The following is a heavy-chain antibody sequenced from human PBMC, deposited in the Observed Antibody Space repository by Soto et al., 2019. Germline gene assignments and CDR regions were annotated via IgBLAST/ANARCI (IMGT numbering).Heavy chain of an antibody. CDR3: AKDETGDYYYYGMDV. CDR1: GFTFDDYA. V-gene: IGHV3-9*01. J-gene: IGHJ6*02. Sequence: EVQLVESGGGLVQPGRSLRLSCAASGFTFDDYAMHWVRQAPGKSLEWVSGISWNSGSIGYADSVKGRFTISRDNAKNSLYLQMNSLRAEDTALYYCAKDETGDYYYYGMDVWGQGTTVTVSS. CDR2: ISWNSGSI.